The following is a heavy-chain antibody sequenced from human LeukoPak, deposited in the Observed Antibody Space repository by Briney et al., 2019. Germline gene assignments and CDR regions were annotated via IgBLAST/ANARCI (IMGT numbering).Heavy chain of an antibody. J-gene: IGHJ4*02. CDR3: AGAAGLGNYLIDY. CDR1: GFSFSGDA. D-gene: IGHD3-16*01. Sequence: GRSLRLSCAASGFSFSGDAIHWVRQAPGKGLEWVPLIWSDGSQTKYAGSVKGRFTVSRDNSKNTAFLQMSGLTVEDTAVYYCAGAAGLGNYLIDYWGQGTLVTVSS. V-gene: IGHV3-33*01. CDR2: IWSDGSQT.